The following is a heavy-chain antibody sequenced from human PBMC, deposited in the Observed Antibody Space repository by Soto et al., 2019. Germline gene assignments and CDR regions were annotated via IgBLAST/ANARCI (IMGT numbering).Heavy chain of an antibody. Sequence: QAQLVESGGGVVQPGRSLRLSCAASGFTFSSYAMHWVRQAPGKGLEWVAVISYDGSNKYYADSVKGRFTISRDNSKNTLYLQMNSLRAEDTAVYYCARDPGSGWPPFDYWGQGTLVTVSS. J-gene: IGHJ4*02. CDR2: ISYDGSNK. V-gene: IGHV3-30-3*01. CDR1: GFTFSSYA. CDR3: ARDPGSGWPPFDY. D-gene: IGHD6-19*01.